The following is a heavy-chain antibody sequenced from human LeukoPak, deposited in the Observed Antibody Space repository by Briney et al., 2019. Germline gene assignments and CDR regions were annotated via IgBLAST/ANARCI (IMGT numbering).Heavy chain of an antibody. CDR2: IYYSGRT. CDR1: GGSISTYY. CDR3: ARLDGSGDYYRGLDGFDI. J-gene: IGHJ3*02. Sequence: SETLSLTCTVSGGSISTYYWSWIRQPPGKGLEWIGYIYYSGRTNYNPSLKSRLIISVDTSKNQFPLKLSSVTAADTAVYYCARLDGSGDYYRGLDGFDIWGQGTMVTVSS. V-gene: IGHV4-59*08. D-gene: IGHD3-10*01.